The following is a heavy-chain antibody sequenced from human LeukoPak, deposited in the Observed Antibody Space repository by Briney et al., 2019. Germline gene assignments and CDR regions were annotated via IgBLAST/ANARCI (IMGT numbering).Heavy chain of an antibody. CDR1: GGSFSDYY. V-gene: IGHV4-34*01. Sequence: SETLSLTCVVFGGSFSDYYCSWIRQPPGKGLEWIGEVDYSGSTNYNPSLKSRVTFSSDMSNNQCSLKLTSVTAADTAVYYCARRFSGYDPRGPRPFDYWGQGTLVTVSS. CDR3: ARRFSGYDPRGPRPFDY. D-gene: IGHD5-12*01. CDR2: VDYSGST. J-gene: IGHJ4*02.